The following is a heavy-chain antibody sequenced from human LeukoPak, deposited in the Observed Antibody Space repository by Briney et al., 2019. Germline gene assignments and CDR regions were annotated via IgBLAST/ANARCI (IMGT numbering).Heavy chain of an antibody. J-gene: IGHJ4*02. CDR2: IYYSGST. CDR3: ARRYGSSGYYRFDC. CDR1: GGSISSSSYY. V-gene: IGHV4-39*01. D-gene: IGHD3-22*01. Sequence: SETLSLTCTVSGGSISSSSYYWGWIRQPPGKGLEWIGSIYYSGSTYYNPSLKSRVTISVDTPKNQFSLKLSSVTAADTAVYYCARRYGSSGYYRFDCWGQGTLVTVSS.